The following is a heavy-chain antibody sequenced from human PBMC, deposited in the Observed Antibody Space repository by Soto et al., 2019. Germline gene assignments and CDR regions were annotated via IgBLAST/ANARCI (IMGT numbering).Heavy chain of an antibody. V-gene: IGHV1-24*01. J-gene: IGHJ4*02. CDR2: FDPEDGET. Sequence: ASVKVSCKVSGYTVTELSMHWVRQAPGKGLEWMGGFDPEDGETIYAQKFQGRVTMTEDTSTDTAYMELSSLRSEDTAVYYCATVHTGLRFLVWSYYFDYWGQGTLVTVSS. D-gene: IGHD3-3*01. CDR1: GYTVTELS. CDR3: ATVHTGLRFLVWSYYFDY.